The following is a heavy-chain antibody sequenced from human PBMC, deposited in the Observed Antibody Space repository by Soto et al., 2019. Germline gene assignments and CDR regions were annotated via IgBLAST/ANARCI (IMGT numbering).Heavy chain of an antibody. CDR1: SRYG. J-gene: IGHJ3*02. CDR2: LSPNGENQ. D-gene: IGHD6-6*01. V-gene: IGHV3-33*01. Sequence: SRYGWHWIHQTPGEGLEWVAVLSPNGENQYYRDSVRGRFTISRDTSKSTLYLQMTSLRPEDTAVYYRARDHRSSRLTVSDIRGKRTTV. CDR3: ARDHRSSRLTVSDI.